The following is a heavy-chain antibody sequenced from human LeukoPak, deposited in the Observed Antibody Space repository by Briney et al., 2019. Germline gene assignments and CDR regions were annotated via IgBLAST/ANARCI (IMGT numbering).Heavy chain of an antibody. V-gene: IGHV1-46*03. CDR3: ARADYYDSRGGYFDY. CDR1: GYSFITYY. Sequence: ASVKVSCKASGYSFITYYMHWVRQAPGRGLEWVGIINPSGGSTNYAQKFQGRVTMTRDTSTSTVYMELSSLRSEDTAVYYCARADYYDSRGGYFDYWGQGTLVTVSS. J-gene: IGHJ4*02. CDR2: INPSGGST. D-gene: IGHD3-22*01.